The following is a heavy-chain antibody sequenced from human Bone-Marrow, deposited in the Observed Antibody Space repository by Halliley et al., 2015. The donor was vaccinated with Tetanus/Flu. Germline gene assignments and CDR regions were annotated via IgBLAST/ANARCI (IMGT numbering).Heavy chain of an antibody. J-gene: IGHJ4*02. CDR2: IKHDGGEI. CDR3: VRDGYTTNTFDF. D-gene: IGHD5-18*01. V-gene: IGHV3-7*04. Sequence: GVASIKHDGGEILYADAVKGRFTISRDNAKNSFFLQMDSLRAEDTAVYYCVRDGYTTNTFDFWGQGALVTVSS.